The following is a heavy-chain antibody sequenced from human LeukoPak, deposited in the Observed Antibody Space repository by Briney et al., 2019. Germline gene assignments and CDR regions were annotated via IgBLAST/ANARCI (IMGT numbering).Heavy chain of an antibody. Sequence: ASVKVSCKASGYTFTGYYMHWVRQAPGQGLEWMGWINPNSGGTNYAQKFQGRVTMTRDTSISTAYMELSRLRSDDTAVYYCATEGYYYDSSSSYYYGMDVWGQGTTVTVSS. V-gene: IGHV1-2*02. CDR2: INPNSGGT. D-gene: IGHD3-22*01. CDR3: ATEGYYYDSSSSYYYGMDV. J-gene: IGHJ6*02. CDR1: GYTFTGYY.